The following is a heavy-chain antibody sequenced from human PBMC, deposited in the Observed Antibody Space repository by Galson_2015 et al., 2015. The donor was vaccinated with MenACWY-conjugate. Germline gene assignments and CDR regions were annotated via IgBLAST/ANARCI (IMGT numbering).Heavy chain of an antibody. CDR1: GGSISSYY. V-gene: IGHV4-59*08. CDR2: IYYSGST. Sequence: SETLSLTCAVPGGSISSYYWSWIRQPPGKGLEWIGYIYYSGSTNYNPSLKSRVTISVDTSKNQFSLKLSSVTAADTAVYYCARHLFGADAFDIWGQGTMVTVSS. J-gene: IGHJ3*02. D-gene: IGHD3-10*01. CDR3: ARHLFGADAFDI.